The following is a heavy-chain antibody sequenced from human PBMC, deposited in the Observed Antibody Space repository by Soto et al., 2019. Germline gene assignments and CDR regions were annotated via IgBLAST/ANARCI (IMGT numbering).Heavy chain of an antibody. J-gene: IGHJ4*02. V-gene: IGHV4-34*01. CDR1: GASLSGYY. Sequence: ETLGPACPVYGASLSGYYWTWIRQPAGKGLEWIGEVNPGGITNYSPSVKSRLTISLDTSKKQVSLEMTSVTAADTAVYYCGRVVIKMDIQSIDSWGPGTLVTVS. CDR2: VNPGGIT. D-gene: IGHD2-2*01. CDR3: GRVVIKMDIQSIDS.